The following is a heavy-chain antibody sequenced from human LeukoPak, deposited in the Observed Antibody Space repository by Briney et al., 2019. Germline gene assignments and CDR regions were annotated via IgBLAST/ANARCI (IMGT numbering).Heavy chain of an antibody. Sequence: ASVKVSCKASGGTFSSYAISWVRQAPGQGREWMGGIIPIFGTANYAQKLQGRVTITTDESTSTAYMELSSLRSEDTAVYYCARGARDGYNLIDYWGQGTLVTVSS. D-gene: IGHD5-24*01. CDR1: GGTFSSYA. CDR3: ARGARDGYNLIDY. CDR2: IIPIFGTA. J-gene: IGHJ4*02. V-gene: IGHV1-69*05.